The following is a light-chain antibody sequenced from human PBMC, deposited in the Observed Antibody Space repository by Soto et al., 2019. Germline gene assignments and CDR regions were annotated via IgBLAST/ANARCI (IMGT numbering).Light chain of an antibody. CDR2: GAS. V-gene: IGKV1-6*01. CDR3: LQDYNFPWT. J-gene: IGKJ1*01. Sequence: AIQMTQSPSSLSASVGDRFTMTCRASQGIGDELGWYQQKPGKAPRLLIYGASTLQSGVPSRFSGSGSGTDFTLTISSLQPEDFATYFCLQDYNFPWTFGQGTKVDIK. CDR1: QGIGDE.